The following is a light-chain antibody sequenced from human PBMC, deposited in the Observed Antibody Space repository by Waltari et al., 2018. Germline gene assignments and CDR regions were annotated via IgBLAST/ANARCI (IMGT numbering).Light chain of an antibody. J-gene: IGLJ2*01. V-gene: IGLV1-44*01. CDR2: STN. CDR1: SSNIGTTA. CDR3: AAWDDRLNAVL. Sequence: QSVLTQPPSTSGTPGQRVTIACSVRSSNIGTTAVNCYQQLPGTAPKLLIYSTNQRPSGVPDRFSGSKSGTSASLAISGLQSEDEADYYCAAWDDRLNAVLFGGGTKLTVL.